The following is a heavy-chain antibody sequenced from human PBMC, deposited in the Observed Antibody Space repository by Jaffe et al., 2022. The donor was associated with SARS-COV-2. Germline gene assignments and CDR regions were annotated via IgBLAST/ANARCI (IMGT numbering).Heavy chain of an antibody. CDR1: GFTVSSNY. V-gene: IGHV3-66*02. J-gene: IGHJ6*02. CDR2: IYSGGST. Sequence: EVQLVESGGGLVQPGGSLRLSCAASGFTVSSNYMSWVRQAPGKGLEWVSVIYSGGSTYYADSVKGRFTISRDNSKNTLYLQMNSLRAEDTAVYYCAREHLDYDILTGSPQGYGMDVWGQGTTVTVSS. CDR3: AREHLDYDILTGSPQGYGMDV. D-gene: IGHD3-9*01.